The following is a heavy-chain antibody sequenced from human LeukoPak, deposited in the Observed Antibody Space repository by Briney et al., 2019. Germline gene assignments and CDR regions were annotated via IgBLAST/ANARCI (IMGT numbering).Heavy chain of an antibody. CDR2: TYDRGLT. D-gene: IGHD2-2*01. Sequence: GGSLRLSCVASGISVSSNYMGWVRQAPGKDLEWVSVTYDRGLTKYADSVKDRFTISRDDSKNTLYLQMNSLRAEDTAIYYCTRDSTTWIRFGYWGRGTLVTVSS. CDR3: TRDSTTWIRFGY. CDR1: GISVSSNY. V-gene: IGHV3-66*01. J-gene: IGHJ4*02.